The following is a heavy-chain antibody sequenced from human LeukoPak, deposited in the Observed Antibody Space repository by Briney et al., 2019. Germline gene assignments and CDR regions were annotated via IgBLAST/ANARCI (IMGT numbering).Heavy chain of an antibody. V-gene: IGHV3-9*01. J-gene: IGHJ2*01. D-gene: IGHD3-22*01. CDR2: INSNSGNV. CDR1: GFFFDDYV. Sequence: GGSLRLSCAASGFFFDDYVMHWVRQAPGKGLEWVSSINSNSGNVGSADSVKGRFTISRDNVKNSLYLQMNSLRPEDTAMYYCARGVNYYDRSGHYLPFWFFDLWGRGTLVTVSS. CDR3: ARGVNYYDRSGHYLPFWFFDL.